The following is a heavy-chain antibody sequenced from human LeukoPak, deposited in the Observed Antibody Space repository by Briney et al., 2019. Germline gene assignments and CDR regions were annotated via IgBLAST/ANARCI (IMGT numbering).Heavy chain of an antibody. D-gene: IGHD2-2*01. CDR1: GFTFSNYA. CDR2: ITGSGSRT. Sequence: GGSLRLSCAASGFTFSNYAMSWVRQAPGKGLEGVSAITGSGSRTYYADSVRGRFTLSRDNSKNTLYLQMNSLRAEDTAVYYCAKDSSVPAARSYGSPNYWGQGTLVTVSS. J-gene: IGHJ4*02. CDR3: AKDSSVPAARSYGSPNY. V-gene: IGHV3-23*01.